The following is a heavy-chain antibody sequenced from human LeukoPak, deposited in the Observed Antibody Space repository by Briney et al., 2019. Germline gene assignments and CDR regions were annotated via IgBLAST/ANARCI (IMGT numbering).Heavy chain of an antibody. J-gene: IGHJ4*02. CDR3: ARTCSSSSCYMVH. D-gene: IGHD2-2*02. Sequence: EASVKVSCTASGYTFANFGITWVRQAPGQGLEWMGWISVYNGNTNYAQNLQGRVTLTTDTSTSTAYMELRSLRPDDTALYYCARTCSSSSCYMVHWGQGTLVTVSS. CDR1: GYTFANFG. CDR2: ISVYNGNT. V-gene: IGHV1-18*01.